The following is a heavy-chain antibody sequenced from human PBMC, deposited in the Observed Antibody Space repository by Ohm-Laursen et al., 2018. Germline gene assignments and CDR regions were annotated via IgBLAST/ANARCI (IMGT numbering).Heavy chain of an antibody. D-gene: IGHD6-6*01. CDR1: GFTFSDYY. V-gene: IGHV3-11*06. CDR3: TRDPYSNSASPAFDI. J-gene: IGHJ3*02. Sequence: SLRLSCAASGFTFSDYYMSWVRQAPGKGLEWVSSISRSSSHIYYADSVKGRFTISRDNAKKSLYLQMNSLRAEDTALYYCTRDPYSNSASPAFDIWGQGTMVTVSS. CDR2: ISRSSSHI.